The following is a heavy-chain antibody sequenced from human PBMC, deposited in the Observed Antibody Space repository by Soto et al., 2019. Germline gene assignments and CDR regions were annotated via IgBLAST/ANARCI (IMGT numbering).Heavy chain of an antibody. J-gene: IGHJ4*02. Sequence: GGSLRLSCAASGFTFSNYAMHWVRQAPGKGLEWVAVISSDGSNKYYADSVKGRFTISRDNSKNTLYLQMNSLRAEDTAVYYCARAGSQLRYFDWFLHFDYWGQGTPVTVSS. CDR2: ISSDGSNK. CDR1: GFTFSNYA. CDR3: ARAGSQLRYFDWFLHFDY. D-gene: IGHD3-9*01. V-gene: IGHV3-30-3*01.